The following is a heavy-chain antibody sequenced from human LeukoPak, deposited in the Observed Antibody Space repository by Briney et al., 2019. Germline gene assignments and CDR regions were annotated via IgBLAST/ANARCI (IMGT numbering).Heavy chain of an antibody. CDR1: GFTFSSYA. Sequence: GGSLRLSCAASGFTFSSYAMHWVRQAPGEGLEWVAVISYDGSNKYYADSVKGRFTISRDNSKNTLYLQMNSLRAEDTAVYYCATDHSMANTAWWFDPWGQGTLVTVSS. D-gene: IGHD5-24*01. J-gene: IGHJ5*02. CDR2: ISYDGSNK. V-gene: IGHV3-30*04. CDR3: ATDHSMANTAWWFDP.